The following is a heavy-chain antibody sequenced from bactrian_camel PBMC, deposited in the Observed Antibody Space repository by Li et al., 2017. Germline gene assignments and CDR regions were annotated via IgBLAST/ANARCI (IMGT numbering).Heavy chain of an antibody. J-gene: IGHJ4*01. Sequence: VQLVESGGGSVQAGGSLRLSCAASGFAFGSYAMRWVRLAPGKGLEWVSRISSGGASTYYADSVKGRFTISRDNAKNMLYLELKTLKTEDTAMYHCAKGFTGWQVRGQGTQVTVS. CDR1: GFAFGSYA. CDR2: ISSGGAST. CDR3: AKGFTGWQV. D-gene: IGHD5*01. V-gene: IGHV3S40*01.